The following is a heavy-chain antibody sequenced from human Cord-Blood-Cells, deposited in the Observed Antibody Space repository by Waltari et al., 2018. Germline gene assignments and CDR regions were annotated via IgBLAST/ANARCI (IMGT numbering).Heavy chain of an antibody. D-gene: IGHD4-4*01. CDR2: IYYSGST. Sequence: QVQLQESGPGLVKPSETLSLTCTVSGGSISSYYWSWIRQPPGQGLEWIGYIYYSGSTNYNPSLKSRVTISVDTSKNQFSLKLSSVTAADTAVYYCATSTTVTTRVNYYYYMDVWGKGTTVTVSS. CDR1: GGSISSYY. CDR3: ATSTTVTTRVNYYYYMDV. J-gene: IGHJ6*03. V-gene: IGHV4-59*01.